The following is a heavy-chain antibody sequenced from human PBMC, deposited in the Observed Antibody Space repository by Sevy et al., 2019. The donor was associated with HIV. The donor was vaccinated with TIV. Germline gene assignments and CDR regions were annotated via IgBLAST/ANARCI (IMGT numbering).Heavy chain of an antibody. CDR2: LSFGCGQI. D-gene: IGHD2-8*01. CDR1: GSTFSKYS. V-gene: IGHV3-23*01. CDR3: AREGCTKPHDY. J-gene: IGHJ4*02. Sequence: GGSLRLSCAASGSTFSKYSMSWVRQPPGKGLEWVSTLSFGCGQINYADSVKGRFTISRDNSKSSVYLQMNNLRPEDTAVYYCAREGCTKPHDYWGQGILVTVSS.